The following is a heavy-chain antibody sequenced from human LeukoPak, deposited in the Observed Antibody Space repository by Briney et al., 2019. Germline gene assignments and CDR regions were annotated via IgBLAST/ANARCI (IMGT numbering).Heavy chain of an antibody. D-gene: IGHD3-9*01. CDR3: AKAEYYDILTGAFDY. J-gene: IGHJ4*02. Sequence: PGGSLRLSCAASGYTFSSYGMSWVRQAPGKGLEWVSAISGSGGSTYYADSVKGRFTISRDNSKNTLYLQMNSLRAEDTAVYYCAKAEYYDILTGAFDYWGQGTLVTVSS. CDR2: ISGSGGST. V-gene: IGHV3-23*01. CDR1: GYTFSSYG.